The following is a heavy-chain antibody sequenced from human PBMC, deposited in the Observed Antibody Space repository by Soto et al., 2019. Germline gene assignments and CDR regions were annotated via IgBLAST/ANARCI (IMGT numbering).Heavy chain of an antibody. CDR3: AKDIGCSGGICNGGFDP. V-gene: IGHV3-9*01. D-gene: IGHD2-15*01. Sequence: EVQLVESGGGLVQPGRSLRLSCAASGFTFDDYAMHWVRQAPGKGLEWVSGISWNSGSIGYADSVKGRFTISRDNAKNSLYLQMNSLRAEDTALYYCAKDIGCSGGICNGGFDPWGQGTLVTVSS. CDR1: GFTFDDYA. J-gene: IGHJ5*02. CDR2: ISWNSGSI.